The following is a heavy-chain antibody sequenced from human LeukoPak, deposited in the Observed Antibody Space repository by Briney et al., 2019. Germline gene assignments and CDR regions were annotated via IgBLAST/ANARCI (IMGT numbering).Heavy chain of an antibody. CDR1: GGSFSGYY. V-gene: IGHV4-34*01. D-gene: IGHD3-22*01. Sequence: PSETLSLTCAVYGGSFSGYYWSWIRQPPGKGLEWIGEINHSGSTNYNPSLKSRVTISVDTSKNQFSLKLSSVTAADTAVYYCARRSFGTRSYYYDSSGSKYGFDYWGQGTLVTVSS. CDR2: INHSGST. J-gene: IGHJ4*02. CDR3: ARRSFGTRSYYYDSSGSKYGFDY.